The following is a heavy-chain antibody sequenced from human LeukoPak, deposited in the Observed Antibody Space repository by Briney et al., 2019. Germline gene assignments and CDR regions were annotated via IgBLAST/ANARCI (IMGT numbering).Heavy chain of an antibody. D-gene: IGHD1-26*01. V-gene: IGHV3-74*03. CDR1: GFTLSNDW. Sequence: GGSLRLSCAASGFTLSNDWTHWVRQAPGMGLVWVSRISSDGTNTLYADSVKGRFTISRDNARNTLHLQMNSLRADDTAVYYCVVGGGIYWGQGTLVTVS. J-gene: IGHJ4*02. CDR3: VVGGGIY. CDR2: ISSDGTNT.